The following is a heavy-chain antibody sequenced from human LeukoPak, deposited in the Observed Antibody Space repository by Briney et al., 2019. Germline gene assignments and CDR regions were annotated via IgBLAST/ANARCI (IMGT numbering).Heavy chain of an antibody. CDR2: ISSDGSDK. Sequence: GGSLRLSCAASGFTFSSYAIHWVRQAPGKGLERVAVISSDGSDKYYADSVKGRFTISRDNSKNTLYLQMNSLRAEDTAVYYCAKGGTGNSGYARVFDYWGQGTLVTVSS. CDR3: AKGGTGNSGYARVFDY. D-gene: IGHD5-12*01. J-gene: IGHJ4*02. V-gene: IGHV3-30*18. CDR1: GFTFSSYA.